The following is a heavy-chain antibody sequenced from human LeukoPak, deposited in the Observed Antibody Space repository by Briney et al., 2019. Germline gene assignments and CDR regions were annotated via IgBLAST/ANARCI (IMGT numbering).Heavy chain of an antibody. CDR1: GGSISSYY. D-gene: IGHD6-25*01. Sequence: PSETLSLTCTVSGGSISSYYWSWVRQPPGKGLEWVGYIYYSGSTNYNPSLKSRVTISVDTSKNHFSLKLTSVPAADTAVYYCARESLQYSSGWEHYHYYSMDVWGKGTTVTVSS. CDR2: IYYSGST. CDR3: ARESLQYSSGWEHYHYYSMDV. V-gene: IGHV4-59*01. J-gene: IGHJ6*03.